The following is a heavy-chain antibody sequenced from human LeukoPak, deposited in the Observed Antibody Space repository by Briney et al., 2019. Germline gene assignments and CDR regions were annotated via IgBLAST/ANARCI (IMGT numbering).Heavy chain of an antibody. CDR3: ARGCRGGSFYDAFDI. CDR2: IYYSGST. D-gene: IGHD2-15*01. Sequence: SETLSLTCAVYGGSFSGYYWSWIRQPPGKGLEWIGYIYYSGSTNYNPSLKSRVTISVDTSKHQFSLKLSSVTAADTAVYYCARGCRGGSFYDAFDIWGQGTMVTVSS. V-gene: IGHV4-59*01. CDR1: GGSFSGYY. J-gene: IGHJ3*02.